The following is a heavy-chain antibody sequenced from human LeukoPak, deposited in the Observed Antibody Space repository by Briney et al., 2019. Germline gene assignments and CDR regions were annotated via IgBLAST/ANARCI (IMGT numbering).Heavy chain of an antibody. J-gene: IGHJ4*02. Sequence: GGSLRLSCAASGFTFSSYSMNWVRQAPGKGLEWVSVIYSGGSTYYADSVKGRFTISRDNSKNTLYLQMNSLRAEDTAVYYCARGLLWFGESAYYFDYWGQGTLVTVSS. D-gene: IGHD3-10*01. V-gene: IGHV3-53*01. CDR2: IYSGGST. CDR3: ARGLLWFGESAYYFDY. CDR1: GFTFSSYS.